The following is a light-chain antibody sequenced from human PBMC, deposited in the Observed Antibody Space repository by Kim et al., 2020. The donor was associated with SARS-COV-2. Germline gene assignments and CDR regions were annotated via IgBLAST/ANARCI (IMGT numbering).Light chain of an antibody. Sequence: SACVGDRVTITCRASQSINTWLASDQQKPGKAPNLLSYDDSSLQSGVPSRFSGNGCGTEFTLTISGLQTDDFASYYCQQYNFYSHTFGQGTKLEI. CDR3: QQYNFYSHT. CDR2: DDS. CDR1: QSINTW. V-gene: IGKV1-5*01. J-gene: IGKJ2*01.